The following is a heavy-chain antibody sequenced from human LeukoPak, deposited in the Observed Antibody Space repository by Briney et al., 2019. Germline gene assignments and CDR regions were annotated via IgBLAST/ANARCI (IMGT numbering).Heavy chain of an antibody. V-gene: IGHV3-30*18. CDR2: ISYDGRSE. Sequence: PGMPLRLSCAASGFTFSSYGMHWVRQAPGKGLEWVAVISYDGRSEFYTDSVRGRFSISRDNSKNMVYLQMNSLTAEDTAAYYCAKGGLYIGTLRRFFDNWGQGTLETVPS. J-gene: IGHJ4*02. CDR1: GFTFSSYG. CDR3: AKGGLYIGTLRRFFDN. D-gene: IGHD5-12*01.